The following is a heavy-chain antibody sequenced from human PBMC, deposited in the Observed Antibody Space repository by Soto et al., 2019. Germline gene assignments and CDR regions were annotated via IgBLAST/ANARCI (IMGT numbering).Heavy chain of an antibody. Sequence: SETLSLTCAVSGGSISSGGYSWSWIRQPPGKGLEWIRYIYHSGSTYYNPSLKSRVTISVDRSKNQFSLKLSSVTAADTAVYYCARTPFCGGDCYFFDYWGQGTLVTVSS. CDR1: GGSISSGGYS. V-gene: IGHV4-30-2*01. CDR2: IYHSGST. D-gene: IGHD2-21*02. J-gene: IGHJ4*02. CDR3: ARTPFCGGDCYFFDY.